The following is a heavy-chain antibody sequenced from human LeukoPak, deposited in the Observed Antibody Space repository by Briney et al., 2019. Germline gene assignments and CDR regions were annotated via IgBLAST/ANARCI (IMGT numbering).Heavy chain of an antibody. CDR3: ARGAFSGMWGLVVSGYYHYGMDV. CDR1: GGTFSSYA. CDR2: IIPILGIA. J-gene: IGHJ6*02. V-gene: IGHV1-69*04. D-gene: IGHD3-22*01. Sequence: GSSVKVSCKASGGTFSSYAISWVRQAPGQGLEWMGRIIPILGIANYAQKFQGRVTITADKSTSTAYMELSSLRSEDTAVYYCARGAFSGMWGLVVSGYYHYGMDVWGQGTTVTVSS.